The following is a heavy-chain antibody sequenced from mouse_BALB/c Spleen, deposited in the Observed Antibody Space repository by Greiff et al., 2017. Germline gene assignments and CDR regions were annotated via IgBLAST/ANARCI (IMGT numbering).Heavy chain of an antibody. CDR3: AGGLRAMDY. CDR1: GYSITSDYA. D-gene: IGHD1-3*01. Sequence: EVKLVESGPGLVKPSQSLSLTCTVTGYSITSDYAWNWIRQFPGNKLEWMGYISYSGSTSYNPSLKSRISITRDTSKNQFFLQLNSVTTEDTATYYCAGGLRAMDYWGQGTSVTVSS. J-gene: IGHJ4*01. V-gene: IGHV3-2*02. CDR2: ISYSGST.